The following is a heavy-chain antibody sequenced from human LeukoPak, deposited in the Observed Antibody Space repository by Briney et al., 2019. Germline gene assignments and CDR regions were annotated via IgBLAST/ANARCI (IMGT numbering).Heavy chain of an antibody. CDR1: GGSFSGYY. J-gene: IGHJ6*04. D-gene: IGHD2-15*01. CDR2: INHSGST. CDR3: ARGYCSGGSCYRSYYYYGMDV. V-gene: IGHV4-34*01. Sequence: SETLSLTCAVYGGSFSGYYWSWIRQPPGKGLEWIGEINHSGSTNYNPSLKSRVTISVDTSKNQFSLKLSTVTAADTAVYYCARGYCSGGSCYRSYYYYGMDVWGKGTTVTVSS.